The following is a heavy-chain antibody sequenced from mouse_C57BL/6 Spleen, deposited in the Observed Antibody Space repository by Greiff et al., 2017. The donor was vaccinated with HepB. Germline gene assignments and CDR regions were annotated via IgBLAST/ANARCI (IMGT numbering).Heavy chain of an antibody. D-gene: IGHD3-2*02. CDR3: ARGAQATDYYYFDY. Sequence: EVQLQQSGPELVKPGASVKMSCKASGYTFTDYNMHWVKQSHGKSLEWIGYINPNNGGTSYNQKFKGKATLTVDTSSSTAYMELHSLTSEDSAVYFCARGAQATDYYYFDYWGQGTTLTVSS. CDR2: INPNNGGT. V-gene: IGHV1-22*01. CDR1: GYTFTDYN. J-gene: IGHJ2*01.